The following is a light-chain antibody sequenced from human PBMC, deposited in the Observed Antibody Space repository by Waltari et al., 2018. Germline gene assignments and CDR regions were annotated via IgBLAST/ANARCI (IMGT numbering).Light chain of an antibody. V-gene: IGKV3-11*01. CDR1: QSVSSD. J-gene: IGKJ2*01. CDR2: DAS. CDR3: QQRGNWPNT. Sequence: EVVLTQSPATLSLSPGERATLSCRAGQSVSSDLAWYQQKPGQTPRLLIYDASNRATGIAARFSGSGSGTDFTLAISSLGPEDVAVYYCQQRGNWPNTFGQGTKVEIK.